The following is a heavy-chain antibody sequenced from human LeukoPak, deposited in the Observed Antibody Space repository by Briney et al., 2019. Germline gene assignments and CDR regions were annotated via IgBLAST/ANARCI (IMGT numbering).Heavy chain of an antibody. CDR1: GFTFNSYG. V-gene: IGHV3-30*02. J-gene: IGHJ6*03. D-gene: IGHD6-19*01. CDR2: IRYDGSSK. Sequence: GGSLRLSCAASGFTFNSYGIRWVRQAPGKGLEWVAFIRYDGSSKYYVDSVKGRFTISRDNSKNTLYLQMNSLRAEDTAVYYCAKSGYSSGWTYYYYYYMDVWGKGTTVTVSS. CDR3: AKSGYSSGWTYYYYYYMDV.